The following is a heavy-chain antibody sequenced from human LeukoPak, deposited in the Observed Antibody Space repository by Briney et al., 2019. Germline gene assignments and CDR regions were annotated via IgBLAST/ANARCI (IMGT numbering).Heavy chain of an antibody. CDR1: GFTVSSNY. CDR3: ARDDNYYYYGMDV. V-gene: IGHV3-66*01. Sequence: GGSLRLSCAASGFTVSSNYMSWVRQAPGKGLEWVSVIYSGGSTYYADSVRGRFTISRDNSKNTLYLQTNSLRAEDTAVYYCARDDNYYYYGMDVWGQGTTVTVSS. D-gene: IGHD3-22*01. CDR2: IYSGGST. J-gene: IGHJ6*02.